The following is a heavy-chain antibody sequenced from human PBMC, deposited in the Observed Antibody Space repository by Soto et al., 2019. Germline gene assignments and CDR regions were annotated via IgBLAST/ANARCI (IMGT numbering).Heavy chain of an antibody. V-gene: IGHV4-39*01. CDR1: GGSITSSNYH. CDR3: SRLTNARPGDD. J-gene: IGHJ4*02. D-gene: IGHD2-2*01. CDR2: IYYSGNT. Sequence: SETLSFTCTVSGGSITSSNYHWGWSRQPPGKGLEWIGTIYYSGNTYYNPSLKSRVTMSMDASKNQFSLTLSSVAVADTAVYYCSRLTNARPGDDWGQGTLVTVSS.